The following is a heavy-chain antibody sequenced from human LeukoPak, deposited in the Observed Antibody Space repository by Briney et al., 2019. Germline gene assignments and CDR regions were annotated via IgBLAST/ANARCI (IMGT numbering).Heavy chain of an antibody. CDR2: ISSNGGYT. CDR1: GFTFSNYA. D-gene: IGHD2-21*02. V-gene: IGHV3-64*01. J-gene: IGHJ4*02. CDR3: ARDPPGGCGGDCYFHY. Sequence: PGGSLRLSCAASGFTFSNYAMHWVRQAPGKGLEYFSAISSNGGYTYYANSVKGRFSISRDNSKNTVYLQMGSLRAEDMAVYYCARDPPGGCGGDCYFHYWGQGTLVTVSS.